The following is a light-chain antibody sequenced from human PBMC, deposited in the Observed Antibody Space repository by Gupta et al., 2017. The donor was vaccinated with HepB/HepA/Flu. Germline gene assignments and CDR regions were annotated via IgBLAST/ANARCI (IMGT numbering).Light chain of an antibody. CDR2: DNN. CDR3: GTWDSSLSVVV. Sequence: QSVLTQPPSVSAAPGQKVTISCSGSSPNIGNNYVSWYQQLPGPAPKLLIYDNNKRPSVIPDRFSGSKSGTSATLGITGLQTGDEADYYCGTWDSSLSVVVFGGGTKLTVL. J-gene: IGLJ2*01. V-gene: IGLV1-51*01. CDR1: SPNIGNNY.